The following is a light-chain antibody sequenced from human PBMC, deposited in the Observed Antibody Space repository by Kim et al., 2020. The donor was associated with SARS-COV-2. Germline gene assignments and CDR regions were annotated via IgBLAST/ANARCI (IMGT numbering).Light chain of an antibody. J-gene: IGLJ3*02. CDR3: SAWDSSLNAWV. Sequence: KTATLTCTGNNNKVGNQGAAWLQQHQGHPPKLLSYRNNNRPSGISERFSASRSGDTASLTITGLQPEDETDYYCSAWDSSLNAWVFGGGTQLTVL. CDR1: NNKVGNQG. CDR2: RNN. V-gene: IGLV10-54*04.